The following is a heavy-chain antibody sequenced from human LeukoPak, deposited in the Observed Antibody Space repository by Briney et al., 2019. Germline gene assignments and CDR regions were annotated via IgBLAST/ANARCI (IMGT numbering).Heavy chain of an antibody. J-gene: IGHJ4*02. CDR3: ARAAGYYGSGTDY. Sequence: SETLSLTCAVFGGSFSGYYWSWIRQPPGKGLEWVGEINHSGSTNYNPSLKSRVTISVDTSKNQFSLKLSSVTAADTAVYYCARAAGYYGSGTDYWGQGTLVTVSS. CDR2: INHSGST. V-gene: IGHV4-34*01. CDR1: GGSFSGYY. D-gene: IGHD3-10*01.